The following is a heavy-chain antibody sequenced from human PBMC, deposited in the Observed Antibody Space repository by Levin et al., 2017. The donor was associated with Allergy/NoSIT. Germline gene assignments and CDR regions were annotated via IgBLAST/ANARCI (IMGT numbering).Heavy chain of an antibody. D-gene: IGHD6-19*01. CDR1: GFTFSSYA. CDR3: AKRSVGGGWYPDY. V-gene: IGHV3-23*01. CDR2: ISGSGDYT. J-gene: IGHJ4*02. Sequence: GESLKISCAASGFTFSSYAMSWVRQAPGKGLEWVSAISGSGDYTYYADSVKGRFTISRDNSKNTLYLQMNSLRAEDTAVYYCAKRSVGGGWYPDYWGQGTLVTVSS.